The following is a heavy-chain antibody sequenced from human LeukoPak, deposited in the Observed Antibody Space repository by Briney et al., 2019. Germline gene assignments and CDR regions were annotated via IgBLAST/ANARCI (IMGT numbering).Heavy chain of an antibody. Sequence: GGSLRLSCAASGFTFSTFAMNWVRQAPGKGLEWVAYIGSSGSATNYADSMKGRFAISRDNAKNSLFLQMNNLRGEDTALYYCTRDALYADYPDHWGQGTLVTVSS. V-gene: IGHV3-48*03. CDR1: GFTFSTFA. D-gene: IGHD4-17*01. CDR2: IGSSGSAT. J-gene: IGHJ4*02. CDR3: TRDALYADYPDH.